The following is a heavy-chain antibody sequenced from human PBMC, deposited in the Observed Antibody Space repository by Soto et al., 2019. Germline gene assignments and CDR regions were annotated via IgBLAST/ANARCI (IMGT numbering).Heavy chain of an antibody. V-gene: IGHV4-39*01. CDR1: GGSISSSSYY. D-gene: IGHD4-17*01. J-gene: IGHJ5*02. CDR2: IYYSGST. Sequence: SETLSLTCTVSGGSISSSSYYWGWIRQPPGKGLEWIGSIYYSGSTYYNPSLKSRVTISVDTSKNQFSLKLSSVTAADTAVYYFARADYGDGIWFDPWCQATLGTVSA. CDR3: ARADYGDGIWFDP.